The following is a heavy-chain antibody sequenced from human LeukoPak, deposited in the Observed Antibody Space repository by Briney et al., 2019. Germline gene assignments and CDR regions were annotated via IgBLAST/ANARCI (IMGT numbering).Heavy chain of an antibody. CDR1: GFPFISYW. J-gene: IGHJ4*02. V-gene: IGHV3-7*04. Sequence: GGSLRLSCVASGFPFISYWMTWVRQAPGKGLEWVANIKQDGSKKSYVDSVKGRFTISRDNAKNPLYLQMNSLRAEDTAIYYCTRVGYIDEGIDYWGQGTLVIVSS. CDR3: TRVGYIDEGIDY. D-gene: IGHD5-24*01. CDR2: IKQDGSKK.